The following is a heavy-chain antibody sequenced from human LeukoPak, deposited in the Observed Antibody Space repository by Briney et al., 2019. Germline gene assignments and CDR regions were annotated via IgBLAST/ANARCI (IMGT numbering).Heavy chain of an antibody. CDR3: AREVALYGSGSPYYYYYYMDV. D-gene: IGHD3-10*01. Sequence: ASVKVSCKASGYTFTSYGISWVRQAPGQGLEWMGWISAYNGNTNYAQKLQGRVTMTTDTSTSTAYMELRSLRSDDTAVYYCAREVALYGSGSPYYYYYYMDVWGKGTTVTISS. J-gene: IGHJ6*03. V-gene: IGHV1-18*01. CDR1: GYTFTSYG. CDR2: ISAYNGNT.